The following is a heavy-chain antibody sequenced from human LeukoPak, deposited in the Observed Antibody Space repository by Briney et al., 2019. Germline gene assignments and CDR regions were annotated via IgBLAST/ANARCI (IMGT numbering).Heavy chain of an antibody. J-gene: IGHJ5*02. V-gene: IGHV4-59*01. CDR3: ARVDYDSSNWFDP. Sequence: SETLSLTCTVSGGSISSFSWNWIRQPPGKGLDWIGRIHYSGSTIYNPSLESRVTISLDTSKNQSSLKLSSVTAADTAVYYCARVDYDSSNWFDPWGQGTLVTVSS. CDR2: IHYSGST. CDR1: GGSISSFS. D-gene: IGHD3-22*01.